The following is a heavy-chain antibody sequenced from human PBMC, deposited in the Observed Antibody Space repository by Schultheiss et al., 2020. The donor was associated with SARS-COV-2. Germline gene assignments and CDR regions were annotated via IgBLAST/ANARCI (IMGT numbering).Heavy chain of an antibody. CDR2: ISGSGGST. CDR1: GFTFSSYA. Sequence: GGSLRLSCAASGFTFSSYAMSWVRQAPGKGLEWVSAISGSGGSTYYADSVKGRFTISRDNSKNTLYLQMNSLRAEDTAVYYCANSYGSGSYPSYFDYWGQGTLVTVSS. V-gene: IGHV3-23*01. J-gene: IGHJ4*02. CDR3: ANSYGSGSYPSYFDY. D-gene: IGHD3-10*01.